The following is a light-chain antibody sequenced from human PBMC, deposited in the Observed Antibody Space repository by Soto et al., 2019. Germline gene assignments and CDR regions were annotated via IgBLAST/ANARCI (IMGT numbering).Light chain of an antibody. Sequence: QSALTQPASVSGSPGQSITISCTGTSSDVGGYKYVSWYQQEPGKAPKLMIYDVNRRPPGVPDRFFGSKSGNTASLTVSGLQAEDEADYYCVSFAGGTYVFGTGTKLTVL. J-gene: IGLJ1*01. V-gene: IGLV2-8*01. CDR1: SSDVGGYKY. CDR3: VSFAGGTYV. CDR2: DVN.